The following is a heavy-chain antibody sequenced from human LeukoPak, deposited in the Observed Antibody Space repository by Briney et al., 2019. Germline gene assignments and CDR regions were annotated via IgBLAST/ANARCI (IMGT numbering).Heavy chain of an antibody. CDR1: RFSLSSYG. Sequence: GGSLRLSCAASRFSLSSYGMNWVRQAPGQGLEWISYISRSSGNIHYADSVKGRFTISRDNAKNSLFLQMNSLRVEDTAVYYCDRHGATVTSPDYWGQGTLVTVSS. CDR3: DRHGATVTSPDY. D-gene: IGHD4-17*01. J-gene: IGHJ4*02. V-gene: IGHV3-48*01. CDR2: ISRSSGNI.